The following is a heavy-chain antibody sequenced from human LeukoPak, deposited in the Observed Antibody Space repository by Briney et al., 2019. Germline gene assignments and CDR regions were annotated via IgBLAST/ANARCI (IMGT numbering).Heavy chain of an antibody. V-gene: IGHV3-23*01. CDR3: AKVRESPYSTDAFDI. D-gene: IGHD4-11*01. CDR1: GFTFSSYA. Sequence: PGGSLRLSCAASGFTFSSYAMSWVRQAPWKGLEWVSAISGSGGSTYYADSVKGRFTISRDNSKNTLYLQMNSLRAEDTAVYYCAKVRESPYSTDAFDIWGQGTMVTVSS. CDR2: ISGSGGST. J-gene: IGHJ3*02.